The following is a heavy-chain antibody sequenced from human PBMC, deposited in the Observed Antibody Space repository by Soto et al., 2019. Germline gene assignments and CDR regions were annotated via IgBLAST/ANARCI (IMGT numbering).Heavy chain of an antibody. V-gene: IGHV3-30*18. CDR3: AKGGRQWLVTSDFNY. CDR2: VSHDGRNT. D-gene: IGHD6-19*01. J-gene: IGHJ4*02. CDR1: GFTFSNYA. Sequence: VQLVESGGGVVQPGRSLRLSCAASGFTFSNYAMHWVPQAPGKGLGGVAVVSHDGRNTHYADSVKGRFTISRDSSKNTVSLEMTSLRAEDTAVYYCAKGGRQWLVTSDFNYWGQGALVTVSS.